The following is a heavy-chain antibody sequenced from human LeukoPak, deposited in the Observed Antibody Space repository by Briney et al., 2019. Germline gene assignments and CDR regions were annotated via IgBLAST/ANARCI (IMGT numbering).Heavy chain of an antibody. D-gene: IGHD6-19*01. CDR3: ARDKEQWLVHGDFDY. J-gene: IGHJ4*02. CDR2: ISAYNGNT. V-gene: IGHV1-18*01. CDR1: GYTFTSYG. Sequence: ASVKVSCKASGYTFTSYGISWVRQAPGQGLEWMGWISAYNGNTNYAQKLRGRVTMTTDTSTSTAYMELRSLRSDDTAVYYCARDKEQWLVHGDFDYWGQGTLVTVSS.